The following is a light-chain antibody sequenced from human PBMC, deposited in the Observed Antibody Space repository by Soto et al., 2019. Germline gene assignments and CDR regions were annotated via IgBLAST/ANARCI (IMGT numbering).Light chain of an antibody. CDR3: QQYSIYPWT. Sequence: DIQMTQSPSTLSASLGDRVTITCRASQSISSWLAWYQQKPGKAPKLLIYDASSLESGVPSRFSGSGSGTEFTLTISSLQPDDFATYYCQQYSIYPWTFGQGTKVDIK. CDR2: DAS. V-gene: IGKV1-5*01. J-gene: IGKJ1*01. CDR1: QSISSW.